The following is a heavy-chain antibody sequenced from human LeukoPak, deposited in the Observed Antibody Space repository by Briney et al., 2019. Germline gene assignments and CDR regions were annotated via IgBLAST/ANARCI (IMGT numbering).Heavy chain of an antibody. D-gene: IGHD1-26*01. CDR2: ISSSSSYI. CDR1: GFTFSSYA. J-gene: IGHJ5*02. Sequence: GGSLRLSCAASGFTFSSYAMSWVRQAPGKGLEWVSSISSSSSYIYYADSVKGRFTISRDNAKNSLYLQMNSLRSEDTAVYYCARVLLIVGAGDWFDPWGQGTLVTVSS. CDR3: ARVLLIVGAGDWFDP. V-gene: IGHV3-21*04.